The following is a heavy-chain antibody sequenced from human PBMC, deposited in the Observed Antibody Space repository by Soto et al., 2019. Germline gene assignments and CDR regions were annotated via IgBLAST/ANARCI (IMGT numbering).Heavy chain of an antibody. CDR1: GFTFSSYA. V-gene: IGHV3-23*01. CDR3: AKDRPDIVVVVAATPDYFDY. CDR2: ISGSGGST. D-gene: IGHD2-15*01. Sequence: GGSLRLSCAASGFTFSSYAMSWVRQAPGKGLEWVSAISGSGGSTYYADSVKGRFTISRDNSKNTLYLQMNSLRAEDTAVYYCAKDRPDIVVVVAATPDYFDYWGQGTLVTVSS. J-gene: IGHJ4*02.